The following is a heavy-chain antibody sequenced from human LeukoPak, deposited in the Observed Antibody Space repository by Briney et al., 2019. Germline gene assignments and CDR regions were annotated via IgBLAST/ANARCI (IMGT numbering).Heavy chain of an antibody. CDR3: VRESEYYFDHSASFDY. D-gene: IGHD3-22*01. CDR1: GFTFTAYL. CDR2: MSSDGSAM. V-gene: IGHV3-30-3*01. Sequence: GGSLRPSCAASGFTFTAYLIHWVRQAPGKGLEWVAVMSSDGSAMFYADSVKGRFTISRDNSKNTLYLQMNSLRAEDTAVYYCVRESEYYFDHSASFDYWGQGTLVTVSS. J-gene: IGHJ4*02.